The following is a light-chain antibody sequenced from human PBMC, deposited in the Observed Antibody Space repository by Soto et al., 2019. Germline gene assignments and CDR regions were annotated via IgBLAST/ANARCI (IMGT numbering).Light chain of an antibody. CDR1: QSVSSSY. CDR3: HQYGSSPQT. V-gene: IGKV3-20*01. CDR2: GAS. J-gene: IGKJ1*01. Sequence: EIVLTQSPGTLSLSPGERAIVYCRASQSVSSSYLAWYQQKPGQAPRLLIYGASSRATGIPDRFTGSGSGTDFTLTISRLEPEDFAVFYCHQYGSSPQTFGQGTKVDIK.